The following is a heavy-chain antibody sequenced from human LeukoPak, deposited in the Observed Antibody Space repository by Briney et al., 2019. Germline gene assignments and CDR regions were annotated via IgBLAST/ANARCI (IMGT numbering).Heavy chain of an antibody. CDR2: IYYSGST. CDR1: GGSISSGDYN. D-gene: IGHD6-13*01. Sequence: SQTLSLTCTVSGGSISSGDYNWSWIRQPPGKSLEWIGYIYYSGSTYYNPSPQSRVTISVDTSKNQFSLKLSSVTAADTAVYYCARGGLYSSSWLNWFDPWGQGTLVTVSS. CDR3: ARGGLYSSSWLNWFDP. V-gene: IGHV4-30-4*01. J-gene: IGHJ5*02.